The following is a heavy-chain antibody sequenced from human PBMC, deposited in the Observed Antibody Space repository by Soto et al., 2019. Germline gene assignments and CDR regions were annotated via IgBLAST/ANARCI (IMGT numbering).Heavy chain of an antibody. CDR2: ISSSSSYI. J-gene: IGHJ6*02. Sequence: LRLSCAASGFTFSSYSMNWVRQAPGKGLEWVSSISSSSSYIYYADSVKGRFTISRDNAENSLYLQMNSLRAEDTAVYYCARDLSPLTLQYHYYGMDVWGQGTTVTVSS. D-gene: IGHD4-4*01. V-gene: IGHV3-21*01. CDR3: ARDLSPLTLQYHYYGMDV. CDR1: GFTFSSYS.